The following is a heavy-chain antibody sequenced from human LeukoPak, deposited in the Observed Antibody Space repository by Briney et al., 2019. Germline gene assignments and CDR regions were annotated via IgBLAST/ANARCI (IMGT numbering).Heavy chain of an antibody. J-gene: IGHJ6*02. V-gene: IGHV3-43*01. CDR1: GLSIGDNS. D-gene: IGHD2-15*01. CDR3: ARGPNRWWVVSRNWGMDV. Sequence: PGGSLRLSCAASGLSIGDNSMHWVRQAPAKGLDWFSLISWDESTTYYSDSVKGRFTVSRDSSKNSLHLQMNSLRTEDTALYYCARGPNRWWVVSRNWGMDVWGQGTTVTVSS. CDR2: ISWDESTT.